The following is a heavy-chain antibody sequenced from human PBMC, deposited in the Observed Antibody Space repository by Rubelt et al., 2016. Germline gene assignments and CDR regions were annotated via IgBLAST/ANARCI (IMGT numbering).Heavy chain of an antibody. CDR3: AGGITILGVASGYFDY. V-gene: IGHV4-59*01. Sequence: QVQLQESGPGLVKPSETLSLTCTVSGGSISSYYWSWIRQPPGKGLEWIGYIYYSGSTNYNPSLKSRVTISVDTSKNQCSLKLSLVTAADTAVYYCAGGITILGVASGYFDYWGQGTLVTVSA. CDR1: GGSISSYY. J-gene: IGHJ4*02. CDR2: IYYSGST. D-gene: IGHD3-3*01.